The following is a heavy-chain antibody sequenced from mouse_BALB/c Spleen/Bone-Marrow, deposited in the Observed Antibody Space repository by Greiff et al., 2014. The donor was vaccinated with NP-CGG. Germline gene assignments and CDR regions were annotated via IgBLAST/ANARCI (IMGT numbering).Heavy chain of an antibody. CDR2: IDPANGNT. CDR1: GFNIKDTY. J-gene: IGHJ3*01. V-gene: IGHV14-3*02. CDR3: EGDGAY. D-gene: IGHD3-3*01. Sequence: VQLQQPGAELVKPGASVKLSYTASGFNIKDTYMHWVKQRPEQGLEWIGRIDPANGNTKYDPKFQGKATITADTSSNTAYLQLSSLTPEDAAVYYCEGDGAYWGQGTLVTVSA.